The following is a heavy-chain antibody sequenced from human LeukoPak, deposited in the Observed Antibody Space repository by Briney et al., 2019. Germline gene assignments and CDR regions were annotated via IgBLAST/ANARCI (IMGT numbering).Heavy chain of an antibody. CDR2: ISWNSGSI. Sequence: GGSLRLSCAASGFTFDDYAMHWVRQGPGKGLEWVSGISWNSGSIGYADSVKGRFTISRDNAKNSLYLQMNSLRAEDTAIYYCAKESLVDPGDYFDYWGQGTLVTVSS. CDR3: AKESLVDPGDYFDY. V-gene: IGHV3-9*01. CDR1: GFTFDDYA. J-gene: IGHJ4*02. D-gene: IGHD5-12*01.